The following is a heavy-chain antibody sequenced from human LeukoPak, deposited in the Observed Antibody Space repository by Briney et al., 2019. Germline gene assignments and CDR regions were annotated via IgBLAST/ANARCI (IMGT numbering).Heavy chain of an antibody. D-gene: IGHD2-15*01. CDR1: GFTFSSYW. V-gene: IGHV3-74*01. CDR2: INSDGSAT. Sequence: GGSLRLSCAASGFTFSSYWMSWVRQAPGKGLMWVSQINSDGSATSCADPVKGRFTISRDDAKNSLYLQMNSLRAEDTAIYYCARSLWPEDYWGQGILVTVSS. CDR3: ARSLWPEDY. J-gene: IGHJ4*02.